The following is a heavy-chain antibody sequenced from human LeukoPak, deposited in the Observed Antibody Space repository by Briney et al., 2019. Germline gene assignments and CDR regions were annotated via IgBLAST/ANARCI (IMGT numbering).Heavy chain of an antibody. CDR2: IIPIFGTA. CDR1: GGTFSSNA. V-gene: IGHV1-69*13. CDR3: ARTPGYFDWLFFFDY. D-gene: IGHD3-9*01. Sequence: ASVKVSCKASGGTFSSNAISWVRQAPGQGLEWMGGIIPIFGTANYAQKFQGRVTITADESTSTAYMELSSLRSEDTAVYYCARTPGYFDWLFFFDYWGQGTLVTVSS. J-gene: IGHJ4*02.